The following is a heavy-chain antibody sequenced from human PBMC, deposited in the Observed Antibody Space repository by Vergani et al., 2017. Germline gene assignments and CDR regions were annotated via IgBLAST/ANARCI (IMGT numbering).Heavy chain of an antibody. CDR1: GGSISSGSYY. V-gene: IGHV4-61*02. Sequence: QVQLQESGPGLVKPSQTLSLTCTVSGGSISSGSYYWSWLRQPAGKGLEWIGRIYTSGSTNYNPSLKSRVTMSVDTSKNQFSLKLSSVTAADTAVYYCARGGAGRADYWGQGPLVTVSS. J-gene: IGHJ4*02. D-gene: IGHD4/OR15-4a*01. CDR3: ARGGAGRADY. CDR2: IYTSGST.